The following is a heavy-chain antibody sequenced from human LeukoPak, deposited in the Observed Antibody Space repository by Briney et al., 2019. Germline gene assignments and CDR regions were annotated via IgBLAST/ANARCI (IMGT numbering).Heavy chain of an antibody. CDR3: ARDVWGATNY. V-gene: IGHV3-66*02. J-gene: IGHJ4*02. CDR2: IYSGGST. Sequence: GSPRLFRAASGITGRSNYMGWVRQGSGKGLEWVSVIYSGGSTYYADSVKGRFTISRDNSKNTLYLQMNSLRAEDTAVYYCARDVWGATNYWGQGTLVTVSS. D-gene: IGHD1-26*01. CDR1: GITGRSNY.